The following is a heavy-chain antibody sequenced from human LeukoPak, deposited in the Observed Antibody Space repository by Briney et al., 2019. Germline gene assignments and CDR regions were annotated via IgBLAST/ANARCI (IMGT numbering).Heavy chain of an antibody. Sequence: GGSLRLSCAASGFTFDDYAMHWVRHVPGKGLEWVSGISWNSGSTGYAGSVKGRFTMSRDNTNNYLYLQMNSLTPDDTALYYCVRGNFGPAQWFDPWGQGTLVTVSS. D-gene: IGHD3/OR15-3a*01. CDR1: GFTFDDYA. CDR3: VRGNFGPAQWFDP. CDR2: ISWNSGST. V-gene: IGHV3-9*01. J-gene: IGHJ5*02.